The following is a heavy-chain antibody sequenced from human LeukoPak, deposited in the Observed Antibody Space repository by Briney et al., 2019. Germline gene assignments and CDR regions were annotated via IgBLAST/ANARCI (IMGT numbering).Heavy chain of an antibody. CDR2: IYTSGST. V-gene: IGHV4-4*07. Sequence: PSETLSLTCTVSGGSISSYYWSWIRQPAGKGLEWIGRIYTSGSTNYNPSLKSRVTMSVDTSKNQFSLKLSSVTAADTAVYYCARKRDANHPFNNWFDPWGQGTLVTVSS. CDR3: ARKRDANHPFNNWFDP. J-gene: IGHJ5*02. D-gene: IGHD1-14*01. CDR1: GGSISSYY.